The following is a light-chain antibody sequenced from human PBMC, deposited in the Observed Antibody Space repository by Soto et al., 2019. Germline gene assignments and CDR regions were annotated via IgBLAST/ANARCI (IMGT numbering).Light chain of an antibody. V-gene: IGKV3-11*01. CDR2: DAS. J-gene: IGKJ1*01. CDR3: QQRSNWPVT. Sequence: EIVLTQSPGTLSLSPGERATLSCRASQSVSSYLAWYQQKPGQPPRLLIYDASTRATGISARFSGSGSGTDFTLTTSSLEPEDLAVYYCQQRSNWPVTFGQGTKVEVK. CDR1: QSVSSY.